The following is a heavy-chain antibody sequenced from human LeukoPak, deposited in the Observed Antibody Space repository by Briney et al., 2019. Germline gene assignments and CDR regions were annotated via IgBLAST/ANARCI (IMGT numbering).Heavy chain of an antibody. J-gene: IGHJ4*02. CDR2: ISXXXGTT. D-gene: IGHD2-2*02. CDR3: AKHLSCST. Sequence: GGSLRLSCAAXXXXXXXXXXXXVXXXXXXXLXXVXXISXXXGTTXYAXSXKGRFTISRVNSKNTLYLQMNSLRAEDTAVYYCAKHLSCSTWGQGTLVTVSS. CDR1: XXXXXXXX. V-gene: IGHV3-23*01.